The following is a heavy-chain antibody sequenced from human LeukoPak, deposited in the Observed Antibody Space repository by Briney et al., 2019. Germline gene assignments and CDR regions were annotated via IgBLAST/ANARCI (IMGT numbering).Heavy chain of an antibody. D-gene: IGHD3-22*01. Sequence: GASVKVSCKASEYTFTGYYMHWVRQAPGQGLEWMGWINPNSGSTIYAQKFQGRVTMTRDTSISTAYMELSRLRSDDTAVYYCAAYYYDKRRAFDIWGQGTMVTVSS. CDR3: AAYYYDKRRAFDI. CDR2: INPNSGST. J-gene: IGHJ3*02. CDR1: EYTFTGYY. V-gene: IGHV1-2*02.